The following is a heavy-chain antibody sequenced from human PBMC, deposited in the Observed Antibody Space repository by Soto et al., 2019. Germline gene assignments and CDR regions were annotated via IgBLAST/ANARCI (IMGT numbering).Heavy chain of an antibody. J-gene: IGHJ4*02. V-gene: IGHV4-38-2*02. D-gene: IGHD6-19*01. CDR3: ARVHVMVVACSSFDY. Sequence: SETLSLTCTVSGYSISSGSYWGCIRQPPGKGPEWISSIYHGGTTFYNPSLKSRITISVDTSNNQFSLKLTSVTAADTAVYYCARVHVMVVACSSFDYCGQGNLVT. CDR1: GYSISSGSY. CDR2: IYHGGTT.